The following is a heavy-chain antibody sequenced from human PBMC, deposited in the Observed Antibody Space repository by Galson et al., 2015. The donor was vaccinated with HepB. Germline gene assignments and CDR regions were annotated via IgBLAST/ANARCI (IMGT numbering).Heavy chain of an antibody. CDR1: GFTFSTYA. J-gene: IGHJ4*02. CDR3: ATVGNWNYFGF. Sequence: SLRLSCAASGFTFSTYAMTCVRQAPGKGLEWVSTISGSGSRTNYADSVKGRFTISRDNSKSTLYLQMNSLRAEDTAVYYCATVGNWNYFGFWGQGTLVTVSS. V-gene: IGHV3-23*01. D-gene: IGHD1-1*01. CDR2: ISGSGSRT.